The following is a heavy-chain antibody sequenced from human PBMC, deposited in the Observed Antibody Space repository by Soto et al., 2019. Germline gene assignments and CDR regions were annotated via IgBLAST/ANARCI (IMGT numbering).Heavy chain of an antibody. CDR2: FSAYNGNT. CDR3: SVTGFPGSGSYYNQALDY. D-gene: IGHD3-10*01. V-gene: IGHV1-18*01. CDR1: AYTLTSYD. Sequence: ASVKVSCKASAYTLTSYDILCVFHPPGQGLELMGWFSAYNGNTNYAQKLQGRVTMTTDTSTGTAYMELSSLRSDDTVVDYGSVTGFPGSGSYYNQALDYWG. J-gene: IGHJ4*01.